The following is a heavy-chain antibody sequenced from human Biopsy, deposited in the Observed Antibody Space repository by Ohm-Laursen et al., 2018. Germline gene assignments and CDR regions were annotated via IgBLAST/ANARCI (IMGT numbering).Heavy chain of an antibody. D-gene: IGHD6-25*01. V-gene: IGHV4-59*08. CDR2: IYNTGDT. CDR1: GGSITSYS. Sequence: GTLSLTCTVSGGSITSYSWSWIRQPPGKGLEPIGYIYNTGDTTYDPSLQSRVTISLDTSNNQLSLRLRSVTAADAAVYYCARRSAANWYFNLWGRGTLVTVSS. J-gene: IGHJ2*01. CDR3: ARRSAANWYFNL.